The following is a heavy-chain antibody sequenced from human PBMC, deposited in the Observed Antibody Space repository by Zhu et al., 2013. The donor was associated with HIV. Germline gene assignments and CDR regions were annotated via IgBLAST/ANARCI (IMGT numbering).Heavy chain of an antibody. D-gene: IGHD2-2*01. V-gene: IGHV1-69*06. J-gene: IGHJ6*02. CDR3: ARVNCSSTSCKLEDYYYYGMDV. CDR2: IIPIFGTA. CDR1: GGTFSSYA. Sequence: QVQLVQSGAEVKKPGSSVKVSCKASGGTFSSYAISWVRQAPGQGLEWMGGIIPIFGTANYAQKFQGRVTITADKSTSTAYMELSSLRSEDTAVYYCARVNCSSTSCKLEDYYYYGMDVWGQGTTVTVSS.